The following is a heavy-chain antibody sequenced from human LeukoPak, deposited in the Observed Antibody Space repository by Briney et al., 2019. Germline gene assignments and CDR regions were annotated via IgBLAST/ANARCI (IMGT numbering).Heavy chain of an antibody. Sequence: GRSLRLSCAASGFTFSSYGMHWVRQAPGKGLEWVAVISYDGSNKYYADSVKGRFTISRDDSKNTLYLQMNSLRAEDTAVYYCVFEGRADAFDIWGQGTMVTVSS. J-gene: IGHJ3*02. CDR2: ISYDGSNK. D-gene: IGHD3-10*01. V-gene: IGHV3-30*03. CDR1: GFTFSSYG. CDR3: VFEGRADAFDI.